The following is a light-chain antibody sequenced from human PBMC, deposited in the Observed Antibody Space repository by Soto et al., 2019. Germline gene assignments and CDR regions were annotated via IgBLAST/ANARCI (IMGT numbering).Light chain of an antibody. CDR3: QQYYNYPRT. Sequence: AIRMTQSPSSFSASTGDRVTITCRASQGISSYLAWYQQKPGKAPKLLIYAASTLQSGVPSRFSASGSGTDFTLTISCLQSEYFATYYCQQYYNYPRTFGQGTKVEIK. V-gene: IGKV1-8*01. CDR1: QGISSY. CDR2: AAS. J-gene: IGKJ1*01.